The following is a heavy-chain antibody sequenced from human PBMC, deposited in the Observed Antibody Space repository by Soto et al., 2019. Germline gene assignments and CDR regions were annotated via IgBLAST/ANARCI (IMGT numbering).Heavy chain of an antibody. Sequence: PGGSLRLSCAASGFTFSHHAMHWVRQGPGKGLEWVAVISYEGSNKYYADSVKGRFTISRDNSKNTLYLQMNSLRAEDTAVYYCARERNTGYDYSYYYGMDVWGQGTTVTVSS. CDR1: GFTFSHHA. CDR2: ISYEGSNK. D-gene: IGHD5-18*01. V-gene: IGHV3-30-3*01. J-gene: IGHJ6*02. CDR3: ARERNTGYDYSYYYGMDV.